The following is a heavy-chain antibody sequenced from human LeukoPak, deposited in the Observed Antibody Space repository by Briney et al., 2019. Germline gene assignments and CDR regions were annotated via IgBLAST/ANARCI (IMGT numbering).Heavy chain of an antibody. CDR2: IYYSGST. CDR3: ARDNVPDCSSTSCYYYGMDV. CDR1: GGSISSGGYY. V-gene: IGHV4-31*03. J-gene: IGHJ6*04. D-gene: IGHD2-2*01. Sequence: PSQTLSLTCTVSGGSISSGGYYWSWIRQHPGKGLEWIGYIYYSGSTYYNPSLKSRVTISVDTSKNQFSLKLSSVTAADTAVYSCARDNVPDCSSTSCYYYGMDVWGKGTTVTVSS.